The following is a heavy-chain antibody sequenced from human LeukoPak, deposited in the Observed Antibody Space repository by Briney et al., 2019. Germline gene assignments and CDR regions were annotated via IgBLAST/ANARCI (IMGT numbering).Heavy chain of an antibody. CDR3: ARLVESSGSNC. CDR1: GGTFSSYA. J-gene: IGHJ4*02. CDR2: IIPILGIA. D-gene: IGHD3-22*01. V-gene: IGHV1-69*04. Sequence: ASVKVSCKASGGTFSSYAISWVRQAPGQGLEWMGRIIPILGIANYAQKFQGRVTITADKSTSTAYMELSSLRSEDTAVYYCARLVESSGSNCWGQGTLVTVSS.